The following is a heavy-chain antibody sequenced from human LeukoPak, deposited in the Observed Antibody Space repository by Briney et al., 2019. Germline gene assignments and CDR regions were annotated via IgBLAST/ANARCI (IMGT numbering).Heavy chain of an antibody. CDR1: GFTFSDYY. Sequence: PGGSLRLSCAASGFTFSDYYVTWIRQAPGRGLEWISYINGSSSDTKYADSVKGRFTISRDNAKNSLYLLMNSLRAEDTAVYYCARRGTTYYTVDSCHPNWFDPWGQGTLVTVSS. D-gene: IGHD2-15*01. CDR2: INGSSSDT. J-gene: IGHJ5*02. V-gene: IGHV3-11*03. CDR3: ARRGTTYYTVDSCHPNWFDP.